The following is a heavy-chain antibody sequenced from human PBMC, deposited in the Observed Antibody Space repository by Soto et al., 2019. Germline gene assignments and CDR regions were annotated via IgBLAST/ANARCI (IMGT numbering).Heavy chain of an antibody. J-gene: IGHJ1*01. V-gene: IGHV3-21*01. CDR1: GFTFSSCS. D-gene: IGHD4-17*01. CDR3: ARGIYGDNQLKTDFQH. Sequence: GGSLTLSCAASGFTFSSCSMNWVRTAPGKGLEWVSSISSSSSYIYYADSVKGRFTISRDNAKNSLYLQMNSLRAEDTAVYYCARGIYGDNQLKTDFQHWGQGTLVTVSS. CDR2: ISSSSSYI.